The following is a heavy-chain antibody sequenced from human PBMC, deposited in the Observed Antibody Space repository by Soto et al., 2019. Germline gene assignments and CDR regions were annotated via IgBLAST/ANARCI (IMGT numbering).Heavy chain of an antibody. V-gene: IGHV3-21*01. CDR3: TRDASRDSSARGWFDP. Sequence: NPGGSLRLSCAASGFTFRSFTMNWVRQAPGKGLEWVSTISSNSAYIYYTDALRGRFTISRDNAKNSLHLQMNSPRAEDTAVYYCTRDASRDSSARGWFDPWGPGTLVTVSS. CDR2: ISSNSAYI. D-gene: IGHD6-13*01. CDR1: GFTFRSFT. J-gene: IGHJ5*02.